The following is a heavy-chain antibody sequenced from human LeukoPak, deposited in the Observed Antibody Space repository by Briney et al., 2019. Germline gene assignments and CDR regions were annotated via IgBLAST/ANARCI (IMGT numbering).Heavy chain of an antibody. CDR3: ARDQEGFDY. Sequence: ASVKVSCKASGYTFTSYGISWVRQAPGQGLEWMGMIYPRDGSTSYAQKFQGRATVTRDTSTSTVHMELSGLRSEDTAVYYCARDQEGFDYWGQGTLVTVSS. V-gene: IGHV1-46*01. CDR1: GYTFTSYG. J-gene: IGHJ4*02. CDR2: IYPRDGST.